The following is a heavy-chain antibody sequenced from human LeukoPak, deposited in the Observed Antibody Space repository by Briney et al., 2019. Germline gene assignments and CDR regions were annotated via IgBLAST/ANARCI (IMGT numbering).Heavy chain of an antibody. CDR3: AREDIVLINCYYGMDV. D-gene: IGHD2-8*01. CDR2: INPNSGGT. V-gene: IGHV1-2*02. J-gene: IGHJ6*02. CDR1: GYTFTGYY. Sequence: GASVKVSCKASGYTFTGYYMHWVRQAPGQGLEWMGWINPNSGGTNYAQKFQGRVTMTRDTSISTAYMELSRLRSDDTAVYYCAREDIVLINCYYGMDVWGQGTTVTVSS.